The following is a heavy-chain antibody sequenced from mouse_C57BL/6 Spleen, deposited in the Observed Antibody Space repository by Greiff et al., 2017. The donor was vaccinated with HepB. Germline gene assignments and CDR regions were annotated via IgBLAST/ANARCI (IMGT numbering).Heavy chain of an antibody. CDR3: ARRWGYFDV. CDR2: ISSGSSTI. V-gene: IGHV5-17*01. CDR1: GFTFSDYG. D-gene: IGHD4-1*01. Sequence: EVKLVESGGGLVKPGGSLKLSCAASGFTFSDYGMHWVRQAPEKGLEWVAYISSGSSTIYYADKVKGRFTISRDNAKNTLFLQMTSLRSEDTAMYYCARRWGYFDVWGTGTTVTVSS. J-gene: IGHJ1*03.